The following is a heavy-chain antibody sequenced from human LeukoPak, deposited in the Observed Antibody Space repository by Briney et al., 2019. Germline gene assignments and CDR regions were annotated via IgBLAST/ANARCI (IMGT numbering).Heavy chain of an antibody. CDR3: ARHGHCTNGVCYSNYYYYMDV. V-gene: IGHV5-51*01. CDR2: IYPSNSDT. Sequence: GESLKISCKGSGYSFTTYWIGWVRQMPGKGQEWMGIIYPSNSDTRYSPSFQGQFTISVDKSISTAYLQWSSLKASDTATYYCARHGHCTNGVCYSNYYYYMDVWGKGTTVTVSS. J-gene: IGHJ6*03. D-gene: IGHD2-8*01. CDR1: GYSFTTYW.